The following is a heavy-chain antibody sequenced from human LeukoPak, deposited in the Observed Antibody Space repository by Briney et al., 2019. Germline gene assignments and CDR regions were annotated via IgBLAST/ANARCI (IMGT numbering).Heavy chain of an antibody. CDR3: AKKRPGDGDIFDY. Sequence: PGGSLRLSCAASGFTFSSYGMHRIRQAPGRGLEWVAYIQYSGGIRKYADSVKGRFTISRDNSKNTLLLQMNTLKTEDTAVYYCAKKRPGDGDIFDYWGQGTLLTVSS. CDR2: IQYSGGIR. V-gene: IGHV3-30*02. J-gene: IGHJ4*02. CDR1: GFTFSSYG. D-gene: IGHD2-21*02.